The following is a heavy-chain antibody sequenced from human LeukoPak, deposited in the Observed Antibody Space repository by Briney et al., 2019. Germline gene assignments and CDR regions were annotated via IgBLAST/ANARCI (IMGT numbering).Heavy chain of an antibody. J-gene: IGHJ6*03. CDR1: GYSISSGYY. D-gene: IGHD4-17*01. CDR3: AREGPVTDYYYYYMDV. Sequence: PSETLSLTCTVSGYSISSGYYWGWIRQPPGKGLEWIGSIYHSGSTYYNPSLKSRVTISVDTSKNQFSLKLSSVTAADTAVYYCAREGPVTDYYYYYMDVWGKGTTVTVSS. V-gene: IGHV4-38-2*02. CDR2: IYHSGST.